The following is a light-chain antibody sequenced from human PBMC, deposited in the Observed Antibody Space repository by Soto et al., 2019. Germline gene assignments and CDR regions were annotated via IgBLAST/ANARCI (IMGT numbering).Light chain of an antibody. V-gene: IGKV3-20*01. J-gene: IGKJ1*01. Sequence: VFSQSPGRLSLSPGERATLSCRASQSVPSTYFAWYQQKSGQPPRLLISGTSNRATGIPDRFSGSGSGRDFTLTISRLEPEDLAVYFCQQFGNSPWTFGQGTKVDIK. CDR2: GTS. CDR3: QQFGNSPWT. CDR1: QSVPSTY.